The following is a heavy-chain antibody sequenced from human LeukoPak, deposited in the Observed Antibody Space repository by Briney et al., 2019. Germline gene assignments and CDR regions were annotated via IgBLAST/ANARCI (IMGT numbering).Heavy chain of an antibody. CDR3: ATGRGYITIFGVVIIVSYAFDI. CDR2: FDPEDGET. V-gene: IGHV1-24*01. Sequence: GASVKVSCKVSGYTLTELSIHWVRQAPGKGLEWMGGFDPEDGETIYAQKFQGRVTMTEDTSTDTAYMELSSLRSEDTAVYYCATGRGYITIFGVVIIVSYAFDIWGQGTMVTVSS. J-gene: IGHJ3*02. CDR1: GYTLTELS. D-gene: IGHD3-3*01.